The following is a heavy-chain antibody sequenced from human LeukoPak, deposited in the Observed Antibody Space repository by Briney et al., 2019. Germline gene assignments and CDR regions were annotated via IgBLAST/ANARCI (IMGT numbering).Heavy chain of an antibody. CDR3: ARDPMGDGYNYFDY. CDR1: GFTFSSYA. J-gene: IGHJ4*02. D-gene: IGHD5-24*01. Sequence: GGSLRLSCAASGFTFSSYAMHWVRQAPGKGLEWVAVISYDRSNKYYADSVKGRFTISRDNSKNTLYLQMNSLRAEDTAVYYCARDPMGDGYNYFDYWGQGTLVTVSS. V-gene: IGHV3-30-3*01. CDR2: ISYDRSNK.